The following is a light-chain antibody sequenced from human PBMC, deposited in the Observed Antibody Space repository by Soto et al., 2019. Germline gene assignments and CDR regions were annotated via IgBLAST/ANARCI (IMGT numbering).Light chain of an antibody. CDR1: QGISSY. Sequence: AIRMTQSPSSLSASTGDRVTITCRASQGISSYLAWYQQKPGKAPKLLTYAASTLQSGVPSRFSGSGSGTDFTLTISCLQSEDFATYYCQQYYSYPRTFGQGTKVDSK. CDR3: QQYYSYPRT. J-gene: IGKJ1*01. V-gene: IGKV1-8*01. CDR2: AAS.